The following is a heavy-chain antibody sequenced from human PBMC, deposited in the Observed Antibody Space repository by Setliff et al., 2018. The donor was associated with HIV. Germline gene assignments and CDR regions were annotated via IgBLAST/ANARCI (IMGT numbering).Heavy chain of an antibody. CDR2: IYSGGTT. CDR3: ARATSPRPMVRGGWFDP. D-gene: IGHD3-16*01. CDR1: GGSISSSSYY. J-gene: IGHJ5*02. Sequence: SETLSLTCTVSGGSISSSSYYWGWIRQPPGKGLEWIGNIYSGGTTYYNSSLRSRVTISVDTSKNQFSLKLTSVTAPDTATYYCARATSPRPMVRGGWFDPWGQGTLVTVSS. V-gene: IGHV4-39*01.